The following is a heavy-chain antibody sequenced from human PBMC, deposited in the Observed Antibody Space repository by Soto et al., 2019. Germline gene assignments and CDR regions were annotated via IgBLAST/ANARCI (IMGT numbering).Heavy chain of an antibody. J-gene: IGHJ4*02. CDR3: AKSFSVVPAASGYDYIWGSYRYTWAVDY. Sequence: PGGSLRLSCAASGFTFSSYAMSWVRQAPGKGLEWVSAISGSGGSTYYADSVKGRFTISRDNSKNTLYLQMNSLRAEDTAVYYCAKSFSVVPAASGYDYIWGSYRYTWAVDYWGQGTLVTVSS. V-gene: IGHV3-23*01. CDR1: GFTFSSYA. D-gene: IGHD3-16*02. CDR2: ISGSGGST.